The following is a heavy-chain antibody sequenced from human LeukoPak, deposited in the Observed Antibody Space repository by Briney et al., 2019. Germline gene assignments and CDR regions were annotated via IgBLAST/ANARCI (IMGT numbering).Heavy chain of an antibody. J-gene: IGHJ3*02. CDR1: GYTFTSYA. CDR2: INTNSGKP. CDR3: ARGSWKDAFDI. V-gene: IGHV7-4-1*02. Sequence: ASVKVSCKASGYTFTSYAMNWVRQAPGQGLEWMGWINTNSGKPASAQGFTGRFVFSLDTAASTAYLQISSLETEDTAVYYCARGSWKDAFDIWGQGTMVTVSS. D-gene: IGHD1-1*01.